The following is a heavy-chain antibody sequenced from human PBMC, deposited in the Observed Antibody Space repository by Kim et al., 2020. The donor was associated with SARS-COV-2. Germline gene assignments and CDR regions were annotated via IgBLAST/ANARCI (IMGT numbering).Heavy chain of an antibody. CDR3: AKLDFYYNMDV. V-gene: IGHV1-2*02. CDR2: IHPDSGDT. J-gene: IGHJ6*02. CDR1: GYTFTGYN. Sequence: ASVKVSCKASGYTFTGYNIHWVRQAPGQGLQWMGRIHPDSGDTKYAQNFQGRVTMTRDTSISTAYMELSSLRSDDTALYFCAKLDFYYNMDVWGQGTAVTVSS.